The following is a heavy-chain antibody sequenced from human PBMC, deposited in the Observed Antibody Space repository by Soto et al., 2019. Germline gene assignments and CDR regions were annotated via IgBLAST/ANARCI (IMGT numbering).Heavy chain of an antibody. CDR2: INAGNGNT. J-gene: IGHJ4*02. D-gene: IGHD5-12*01. Sequence: ASVNVSCESSGYTFTSYAIHWVRQAPGQRLEWMGWINAGNGNTKYSQKFQGRVIITRDTSAGTAYMELRSLRSEDTAVYYCATPIVAFYWGQGTLVTVSS. CDR1: GYTFTSYA. V-gene: IGHV1-3*01. CDR3: ATPIVAFY.